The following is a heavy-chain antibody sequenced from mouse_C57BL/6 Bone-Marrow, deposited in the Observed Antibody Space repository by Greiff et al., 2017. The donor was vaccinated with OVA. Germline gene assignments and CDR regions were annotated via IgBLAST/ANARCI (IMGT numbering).Heavy chain of an antibody. J-gene: IGHJ2*01. V-gene: IGHV1-50*01. Sequence: QVQLQQPGAELVKPGASVKLSCKASGYTFTSYWMHWVKQRPGQGLEWIGEIDPSDSYTNYNQKFKGKATLTVDTSSSTAYMQLSSLTSEDSAVYYCARDRIGIPWGQGTTLTVSS. CDR1: GYTFTSYW. CDR3: ARDRIGIP. D-gene: IGHD1-1*01. CDR2: IDPSDSYT.